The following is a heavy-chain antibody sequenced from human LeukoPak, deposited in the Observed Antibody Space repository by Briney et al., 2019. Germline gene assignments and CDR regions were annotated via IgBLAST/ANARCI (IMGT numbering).Heavy chain of an antibody. CDR3: ARTGIAARPTVWFDP. CDR1: GFTFSSYW. V-gene: IGHV3-74*01. J-gene: IGHJ5*02. CDR2: INSDGSST. Sequence: GGSLRLSCAASGFTFSSYWMHWVRQDPGKGLVWVSHINSDGSSTNYADSVKGRFTISRDNAKNTLYLQMNSLRAEDTAVYYCARTGIAARPTVWFDPWGQGTLVTVSS. D-gene: IGHD6-6*01.